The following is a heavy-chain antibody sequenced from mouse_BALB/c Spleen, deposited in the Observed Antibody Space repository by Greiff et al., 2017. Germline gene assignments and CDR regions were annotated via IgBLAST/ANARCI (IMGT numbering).Heavy chain of an antibody. CDR1: GYAFSSYW. V-gene: IGHV1-80*01. Sequence: VQLQQSGAELVRPGSSVKISCKASGYAFSSYWMNWVKQRPGQGLEWIGQIYPGGGDTNYNGKLKGNATLTADKSSRTTYLQLSSLTSADSPVYLCAIGGKRAMDYWGQGTSVTVSS. CDR2: IYPGGGDT. J-gene: IGHJ4*01. D-gene: IGHD2-1*01. CDR3: AIGGKRAMDY.